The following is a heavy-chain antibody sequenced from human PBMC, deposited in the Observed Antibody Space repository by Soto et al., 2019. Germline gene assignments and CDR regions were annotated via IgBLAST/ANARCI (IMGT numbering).Heavy chain of an antibody. D-gene: IGHD6-6*01. Sequence: SETLSLTCTVSGGSISSGDYYWSWIRQPPGKGLEWIGYIYYSGSTNYNPSLKSRVTISVDTSKNQFSLKLSSVTAADTAVYYCARRGKYSSSSNHYYYYYGMDVWGQGTTVIVSS. CDR2: IYYSGST. V-gene: IGHV4-30-4*01. CDR1: GGSISSGDYY. CDR3: ARRGKYSSSSNHYYYYYGMDV. J-gene: IGHJ6*02.